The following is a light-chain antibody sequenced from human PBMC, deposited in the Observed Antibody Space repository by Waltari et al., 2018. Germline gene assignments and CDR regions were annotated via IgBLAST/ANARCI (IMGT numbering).Light chain of an antibody. CDR1: TPTIGNTS. CDR3: ASWDDSLSAYV. CDR2: RND. Sequence: QSVLTQPPSASATPGQSVTLSCSGSTPTIGNTSVSWYQQLPGTAPTLLVYRNDQRPSGVPDRFSGSKSDTSTSLTISGLRSEDEAEYYCASWDDSLSAYVFGTGTKVTVL. J-gene: IGLJ1*01. V-gene: IGLV1-47*01.